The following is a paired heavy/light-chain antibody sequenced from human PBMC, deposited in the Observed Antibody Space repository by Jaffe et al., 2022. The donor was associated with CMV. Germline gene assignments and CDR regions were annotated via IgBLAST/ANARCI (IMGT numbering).Light chain of an antibody. Sequence: DIQMTQSPSSLSASVGDRVTITCRASRTIGTYLNWYQQKPGRAPNLLIYLTSMLQRGVPSRFSGSGSGTDFTLTINSLQPEDVAAYFCQQTYTAPLTFGGGTNVGIK. V-gene: IGKV1-39*01. J-gene: IGKJ4*01. CDR3: QQTYTAPLT. CDR1: RTIGTY. CDR2: LTS.
Heavy chain of an antibody. CDR2: IKSKGDGETT. Sequence: VQLVESGGGLVEPGGSLRLSCAASGFTFNNAWMTWVRQAPGKGLEWVGRIKSKGDGETTEYAAAVKGRFTISRDDSNNILSLQMNSLQTEDTALYYCTTGGGAPPYQLLLNEDYYSYMDVWGKGTTVTVSS. CDR1: GFTFNNAW. D-gene: IGHD2-21*01. J-gene: IGHJ6*03. V-gene: IGHV3-15*01. CDR3: TTGGGAPPYQLLLNEDYYSYMDV.